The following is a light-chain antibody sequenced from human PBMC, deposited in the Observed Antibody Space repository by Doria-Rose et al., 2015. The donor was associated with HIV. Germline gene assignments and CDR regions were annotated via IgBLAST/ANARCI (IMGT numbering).Light chain of an antibody. Sequence: DIRMTQSPESLGMSLGERATLNCKSNQSLLYTSKNYLAWHQQMPGQPPKLSIYWASTRQSGVPARFSGSGSGTDFTLTISSLEAEDVAVYYCQRYYDTPSFGPGTTVDIK. CDR3: QRYYDTPS. J-gene: IGKJ3*01. V-gene: IGKV4-1*01. CDR1: QSLLYTSKNY. CDR2: WAS.